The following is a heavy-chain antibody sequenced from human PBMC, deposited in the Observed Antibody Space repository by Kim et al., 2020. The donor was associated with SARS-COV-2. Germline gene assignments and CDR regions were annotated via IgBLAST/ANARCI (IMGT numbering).Heavy chain of an antibody. V-gene: IGHV3-74*01. J-gene: IGHJ4*02. Sequence: GGSLRLSCAASGFAFSSYWIHWVRQIPGKGLVWVSRINGDGTIITYADSVKGRFTISRDDSKNTVYLQMNSLRGEDTGVYYCTRDVGWDFGDYWGQGT. CDR1: GFAFSSYW. D-gene: IGHD6-19*01. CDR2: INGDGTII. CDR3: TRDVGWDFGDY.